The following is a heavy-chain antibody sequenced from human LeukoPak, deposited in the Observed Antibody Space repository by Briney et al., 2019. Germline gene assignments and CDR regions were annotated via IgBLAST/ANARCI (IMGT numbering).Heavy chain of an antibody. V-gene: IGHV1-2*06. CDR2: INPNSGGT. CDR3: ARASHYYDSSGYSY. D-gene: IGHD3-22*01. J-gene: IGHJ4*02. CDR1: GYTFTGYY. Sequence: ASVKDSCKASGYTFTGYYMHWVRQAPGQGLEWMGRINPNSGGTNYAQKFQGRVTMTRDTSISTAYMELSRLRSDDTAVYYCARASHYYDSSGYSYWGQGTLVTVSS.